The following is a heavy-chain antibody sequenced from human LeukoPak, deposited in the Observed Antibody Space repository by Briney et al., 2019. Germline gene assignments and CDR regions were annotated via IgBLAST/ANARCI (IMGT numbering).Heavy chain of an antibody. D-gene: IGHD6-13*01. V-gene: IGHV3-21*01. CDR1: GFTFSSYS. CDR2: ISSSSSYI. CDR3: ARDAAAADAFDI. Sequence: PGGSLRLSCAASGFTFSSYSMNWVRQAPGKGLEWVSSISSSSSYIYYADSVKGRFTISGDNAKNSLYLQMNSLRAEDTAVYYCARDAAAADAFDIWGQGTMVTVSS. J-gene: IGHJ3*02.